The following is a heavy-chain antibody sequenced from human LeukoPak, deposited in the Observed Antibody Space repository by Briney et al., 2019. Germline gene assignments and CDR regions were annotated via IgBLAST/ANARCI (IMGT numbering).Heavy chain of an antibody. CDR2: IFYTGDS. CDR3: ARHRFASPLDS. J-gene: IGHJ4*02. V-gene: IGHV4-59*08. CDR1: GVSSSSSY. D-gene: IGHD2-21*01. Sequence: SETLFLTCTVSGVSSSSSYWSWIRQPPGKGLEWIGYIFYTGDSNHNPSFKSRVSISLDTSKDQISLKLYSVTAADTAVYYCARHRFASPLDSWGQGTLVTVSS.